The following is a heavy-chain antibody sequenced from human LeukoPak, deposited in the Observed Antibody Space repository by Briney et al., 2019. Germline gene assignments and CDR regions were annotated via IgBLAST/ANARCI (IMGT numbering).Heavy chain of an antibody. Sequence: APGKGLEWVANIKQDGSEKYYVDSVKGRFTISRDNAKNSLYLQMSSLRAEDTAVYYCARLSSSGYYYVCDYWGQGTLVTVSS. D-gene: IGHD3-22*01. CDR2: IKQDGSEK. CDR3: ARLSSSGYYYVCDY. J-gene: IGHJ4*02. V-gene: IGHV3-7*01.